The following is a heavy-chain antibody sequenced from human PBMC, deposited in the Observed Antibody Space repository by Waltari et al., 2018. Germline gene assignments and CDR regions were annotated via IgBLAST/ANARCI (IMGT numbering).Heavy chain of an antibody. D-gene: IGHD4-17*01. Sequence: QLQLQESGPGLVKPSETLSLPCTVSGGSLRSSSYYWGWLRQPPGQGLEWIGSIYYSGSTYYNPSLKSRVTISVDTSKNQFSLKLSSVTAADTAVYYCARRTDYGGNSHDYWYFDLWGRGTLVTVSS. V-gene: IGHV4-39*07. J-gene: IGHJ2*01. CDR1: GGSLRSSSYY. CDR3: ARRTDYGGNSHDYWYFDL. CDR2: IYYSGST.